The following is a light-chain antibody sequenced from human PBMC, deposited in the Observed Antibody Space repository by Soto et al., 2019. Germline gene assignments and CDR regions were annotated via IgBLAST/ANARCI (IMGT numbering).Light chain of an antibody. CDR2: AAS. CDR1: QDIAGY. Sequence: DLQLTQSPSSVSASVGDIVTITCRASQDIAGYLAWYQHKPGRAPELLIHAASSLQSGVPSRFSGSGSGTDFTLTINSLQPEDFATYYCQQAYSCPITFGQGARLEIK. CDR3: QQAYSCPIT. V-gene: IGKV1D-12*01. J-gene: IGKJ5*01.